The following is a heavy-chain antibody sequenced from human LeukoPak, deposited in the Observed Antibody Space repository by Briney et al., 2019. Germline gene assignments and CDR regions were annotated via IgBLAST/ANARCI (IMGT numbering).Heavy chain of an antibody. CDR3: ARNALCGYACLLDY. D-gene: IGHD5-12*01. Sequence: GRSLRLSCAAAGFTFSSYWMSWVRQAPGKGLEWVANINQDGSEKYYVDSVKGRFTISRDNAKNSLYLQMNSLTAEDTAVYYCARNALCGYACLLDYWGQGTLVTVSS. V-gene: IGHV3-7*01. CDR1: GFTFSSYW. J-gene: IGHJ4*02. CDR2: INQDGSEK.